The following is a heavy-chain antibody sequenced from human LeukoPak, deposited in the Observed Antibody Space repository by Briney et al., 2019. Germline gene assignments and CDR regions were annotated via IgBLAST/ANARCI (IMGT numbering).Heavy chain of an antibody. J-gene: IGHJ6*02. CDR1: GGSFSGYY. Sequence: SETLSLTCAVYGGSFSGYYWSWIRQPPGKGLEWIGEINHSGSTNYNPSLKSRVTISVDTSKNQFSLKLSSVTAADTAVYYCARHTAYRKGMDVWGPGTAVTVSS. CDR3: ARHTAYRKGMDV. CDR2: INHSGST. D-gene: IGHD4-11*01. V-gene: IGHV4-34*01.